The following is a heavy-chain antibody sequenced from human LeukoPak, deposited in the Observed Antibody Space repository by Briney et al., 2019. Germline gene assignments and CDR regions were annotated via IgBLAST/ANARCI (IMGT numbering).Heavy chain of an antibody. Sequence: GGSLRLSCAASGFSVSSNYMSWVRQAPGKGLEWVSVIYSGGSTYYADSVKGRFTISRDNSKSTLYLQMNSLRAEDTAVYYCASYGDPVSGFDSWGQGTLVTVSS. J-gene: IGHJ4*02. CDR1: GFSVSSNY. D-gene: IGHD4-17*01. CDR2: IYSGGST. V-gene: IGHV3-66*01. CDR3: ASYGDPVSGFDS.